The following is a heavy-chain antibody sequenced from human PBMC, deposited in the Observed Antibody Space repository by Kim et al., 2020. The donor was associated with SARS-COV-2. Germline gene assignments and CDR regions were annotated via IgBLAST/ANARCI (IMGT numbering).Heavy chain of an antibody. CDR2: IYYSGST. J-gene: IGHJ5*02. CDR1: GGSISSGGYY. D-gene: IGHD6-13*01. V-gene: IGHV4-31*03. CDR3: ARAGIAAARLDWFDP. Sequence: SETLSLTCTVSGGSISSGGYYWSWIRQHPGKGLEWIGYIYYSGSTYYNPSLKSRVTISVDTSKNQFSLKLSSVTAADTAVYYCARAGIAAARLDWFDPWGQGTLATVSS.